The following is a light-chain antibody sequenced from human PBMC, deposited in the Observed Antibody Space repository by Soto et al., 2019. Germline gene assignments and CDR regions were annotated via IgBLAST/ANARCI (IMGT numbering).Light chain of an antibody. J-gene: IGLJ1*01. CDR3: TSYAGGNNI. CDR2: EVN. CDR1: SSDVGGYNY. V-gene: IGLV2-8*01. Sequence: QSALTQPPSAPGSPGQSVTIYCTGTSSDVGGYNYVSWYQQHPGKVPKLMIYEVNKRPSGVPDRFSGSKSGNTASLTVSGLQAEDEADYYCTSYAGGNNIFGTGTKLTVL.